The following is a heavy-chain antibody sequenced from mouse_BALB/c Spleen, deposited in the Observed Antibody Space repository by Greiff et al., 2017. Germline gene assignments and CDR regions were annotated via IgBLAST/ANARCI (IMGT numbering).Heavy chain of an antibody. CDR2: IYPGNSDT. CDR3: TKRDYYGSMDY. Sequence: EVQLQQSGTVLARPGASVKMSCKASGYTFTSYWMHWVKQRPGQGLEWIGAIYPGNSDTSYNQKFKGKAKLTAVTSTSTAYMELSSLTNEDSAVYYSTKRDYYGSMDYWGQGTSVTVSS. D-gene: IGHD1-1*01. J-gene: IGHJ4*01. V-gene: IGHV1-5*01. CDR1: GYTFTSYW.